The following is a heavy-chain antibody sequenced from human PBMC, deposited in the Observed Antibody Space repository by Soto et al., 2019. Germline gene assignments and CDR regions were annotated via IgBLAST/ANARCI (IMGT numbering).Heavy chain of an antibody. V-gene: IGHV4-31*03. Sequence: PSETLSLTCTVSGGSITSGGSFWSWIRQHPGKGPEWIAFIGYSGATSYNPSLASRVTISADTYKSQFYLNLRSVTAADTAVYYCARGGASSKCFAPWGQGPLLTVSS. CDR2: IGYSGAT. D-gene: IGHD2-15*01. CDR1: GGSITSGGSF. CDR3: ARGGASSKCFAP. J-gene: IGHJ5*02.